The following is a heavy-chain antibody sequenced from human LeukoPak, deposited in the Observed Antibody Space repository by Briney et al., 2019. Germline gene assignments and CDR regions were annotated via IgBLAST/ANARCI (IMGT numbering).Heavy chain of an antibody. CDR2: IYPGDSDT. D-gene: IGHD2-2*01. J-gene: IGHJ4*02. CDR3: ARRQGCSSTSCPPDY. CDR1: GYSFTNYW. Sequence: KSGESLKISCKGSGYSFTNYWIGWVRQTPGKGLEWMGIIYPGDSDTRYSPSFQGQVTMSADKSINTAYLQWSSLKASDTAMYYCARRQGCSSTSCPPDYWGQGTLVTVSS. V-gene: IGHV5-51*01.